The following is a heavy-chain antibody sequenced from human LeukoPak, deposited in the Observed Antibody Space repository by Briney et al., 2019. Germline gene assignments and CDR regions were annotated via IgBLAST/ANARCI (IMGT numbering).Heavy chain of an antibody. D-gene: IGHD6-13*01. CDR3: ATAPNYSSSRLPFDY. CDR1: GFTFSSYG. CDR2: MSYDGSNK. J-gene: IGHJ4*02. Sequence: PGRSLRLSCAASGFTFSSYGMHWVRQAPGKGLEWVAVMSYDGSNKYYADSVKGRFTISRDNPKNTLYLQMNSLRPDDTAVYYCATAPNYSSSRLPFDYWGQGTLVTVSS. V-gene: IGHV3-30*03.